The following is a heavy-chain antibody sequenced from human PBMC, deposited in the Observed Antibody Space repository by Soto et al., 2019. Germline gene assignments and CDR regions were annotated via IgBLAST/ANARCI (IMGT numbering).Heavy chain of an antibody. D-gene: IGHD3-10*01. Sequence: QVHLVQSGVEVKKPGSSVKVSCKASGDTFSSYTINWVRQAPGLGLEWRGRVIPMLSMSNYALKFQGRVTMTADRSTNTAYMELSSLRSEDTATYYCARSYGSGSRALDSWGQGALVTVSS. CDR3: ARSYGSGSRALDS. CDR1: GDTFSSYT. V-gene: IGHV1-69*02. J-gene: IGHJ4*02. CDR2: VIPMLSMS.